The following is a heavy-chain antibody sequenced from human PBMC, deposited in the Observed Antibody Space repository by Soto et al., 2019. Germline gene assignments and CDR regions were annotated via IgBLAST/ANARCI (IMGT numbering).Heavy chain of an antibody. V-gene: IGHV3-23*01. Sequence: EVQLLESGGGLVQPGGSLRLSCAASGFTFSTYGMTWVRQAPGKGLEWVSSLSDDGGRAYYADSVKGRFTISRDNSKISLYLQMTSLRDEDTAVYYTSCSGNGCPAGWGQGTLVTVSS. CDR3: SCSGNGCPAG. CDR1: GFTFSTYG. CDR2: LSDDGGRA. J-gene: IGHJ4*02. D-gene: IGHD2-15*01.